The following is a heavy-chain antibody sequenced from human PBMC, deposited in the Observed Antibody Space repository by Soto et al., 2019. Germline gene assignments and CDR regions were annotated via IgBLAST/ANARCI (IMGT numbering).Heavy chain of an antibody. CDR2: IYHSGNT. J-gene: IGHJ1*01. CDR3: ARLGGFLEWLLSPEYIQH. Sequence: QLQLQESGPGLVKPSETLSLTCTVSGGSISSTTYYWGWIRQPPGKGLEWIGTIYHSGNTYYNPSLKSRVTISVDTSKNQFSLKLSSVTAADTAVYYCARLGGFLEWLLSPEYIQHWGQGNLVTVSS. V-gene: IGHV4-39*01. CDR1: GGSISSTTYY. D-gene: IGHD3-3*01.